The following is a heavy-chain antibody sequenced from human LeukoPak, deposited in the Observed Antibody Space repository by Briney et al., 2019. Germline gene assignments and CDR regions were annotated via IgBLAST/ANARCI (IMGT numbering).Heavy chain of an antibody. Sequence: GGSLRLSCAASGFTFSSYAMSWVRQAPGKGLEWVSAISGSGGSTYYADSVKGRFTISRDNSKNALYLQMNSLRAEDTAVYYCARRADIVVVPAAMLGLYFDYWGQGTLVTVSS. CDR3: ARRADIVVVPAAMLGLYFDY. V-gene: IGHV3-23*01. CDR1: GFTFSSYA. D-gene: IGHD2-2*01. J-gene: IGHJ4*02. CDR2: ISGSGGST.